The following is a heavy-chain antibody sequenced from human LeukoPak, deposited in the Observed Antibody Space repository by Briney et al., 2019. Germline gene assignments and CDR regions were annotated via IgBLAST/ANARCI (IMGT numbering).Heavy chain of an antibody. D-gene: IGHD3-16*01. CDR3: GRDFNWAWDY. V-gene: IGHV3-30*02. CDR1: GFRVTTYG. CDR2: IRHDGSDK. Sequence: GGSLRLSCAASGFRVTTYGMHWVRQAPGKGLEWVSFIRHDGSDKYYAESVKGRFTISKDDSKNTQYLQMNSLRSEDTAIYYCGRDFNWAWDYWGQGALVTVSS. J-gene: IGHJ4*02.